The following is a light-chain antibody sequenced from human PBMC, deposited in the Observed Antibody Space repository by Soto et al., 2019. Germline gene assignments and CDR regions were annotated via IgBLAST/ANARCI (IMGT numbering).Light chain of an antibody. V-gene: IGKV3-20*01. CDR3: QQYGSSYT. CDR1: QSVSSNY. J-gene: IGKJ3*01. Sequence: EIVLTQFPGTLSLSPGERATLSCRASQSVSSNYLAWYQQKPGQAPRLLIYDASSRAPGIPDRFSGSGSGTVFTLTISRLEPEDFAVYYCQQYGSSYTFGPGTKVDIK. CDR2: DAS.